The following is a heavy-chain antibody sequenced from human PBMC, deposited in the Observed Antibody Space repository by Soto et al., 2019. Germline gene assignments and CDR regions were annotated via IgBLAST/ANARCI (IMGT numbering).Heavy chain of an antibody. CDR1: GYTFTGYY. CDR3: ACTIGGTYNAFAI. V-gene: IGHV1-46*01. Sequence: ASVNVSCKAAGYTFTGYYMHWVRQAPGQGLQWMGIINPSGSITTYAQKFQGRVTMTRDTSTSTVYMELSSLTSDDTAVYYCACTIGGTYNAFAIRGQRKTVTVSS. D-gene: IGHD1-26*01. CDR2: INPSGSIT. J-gene: IGHJ3*02.